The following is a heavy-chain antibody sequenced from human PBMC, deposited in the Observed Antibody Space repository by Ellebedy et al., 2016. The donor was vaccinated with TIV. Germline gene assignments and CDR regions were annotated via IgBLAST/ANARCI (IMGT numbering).Heavy chain of an antibody. Sequence: PGGSLRLSCAASGFTVSNNYMSWVRQAPGKGLEWVSVIYSGGNTFYAESVKGRFTISRDNSNNTVYLQMNSLRVEDTAVYYCARDRHCVGGRCYSVWGQGTLVTVSS. V-gene: IGHV3-53*01. CDR1: GFTVSNNY. J-gene: IGHJ4*02. CDR2: IYSGGNT. D-gene: IGHD2-15*01. CDR3: ARDRHCVGGRCYSV.